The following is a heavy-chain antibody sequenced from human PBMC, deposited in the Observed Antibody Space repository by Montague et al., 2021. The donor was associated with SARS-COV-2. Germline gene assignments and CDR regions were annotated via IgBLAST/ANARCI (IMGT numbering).Heavy chain of an antibody. CDR2: IYYSGST. Sequence: SETLSLTCTVSGGSISSSSYYWGWIRQPPGKGLEWIGSIYYSGSTYYNPSLKSRVTISVDTSKNQFSLKLSSVTAADTAVYYCARHPRGDYDYVWGSPSYYFDYWGQGTLVTVSS. CDR3: ARHPRGDYDYVWGSPSYYFDY. J-gene: IGHJ4*02. CDR1: GGSISSSSYY. V-gene: IGHV4-39*01. D-gene: IGHD3-16*01.